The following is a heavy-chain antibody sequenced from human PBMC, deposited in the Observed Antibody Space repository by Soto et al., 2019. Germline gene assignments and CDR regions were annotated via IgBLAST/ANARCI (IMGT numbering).Heavy chain of an antibody. CDR1: GGTFSSYT. D-gene: IGHD3-10*01. V-gene: IGHV1-69*04. CDR3: ARDVGDGSGSYYTH. J-gene: IGHJ4*02. CDR2: IIPILGIA. Sequence: GASVKVSCKASGGTFSSYTISWVRQAPGQGLEWMGRIIPILGIANYAQKFQGRVTITADKSTSTAYMELSSLRSEDTAVYYCARDVGDGSGSYYTHWGQGTLVTVSS.